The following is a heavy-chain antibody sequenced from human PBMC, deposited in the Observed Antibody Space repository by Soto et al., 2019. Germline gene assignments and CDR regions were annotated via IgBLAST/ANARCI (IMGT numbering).Heavy chain of an antibody. V-gene: IGHV4-39*07. Sequence: SETLYLSCTVSGCSICSSTYYWGWIRQPPGKGLEWIGSISYSGSTYYNPSLKSRVTILVDTSKNQFSLKLSSVTAADTAVYYCASSPAAGFWTHYYYGMDVWGQGTTVTVSS. CDR1: GCSICSSTYY. D-gene: IGHD2-2*01. CDR2: ISYSGST. J-gene: IGHJ6*02. CDR3: ASSPAAGFWTHYYYGMDV.